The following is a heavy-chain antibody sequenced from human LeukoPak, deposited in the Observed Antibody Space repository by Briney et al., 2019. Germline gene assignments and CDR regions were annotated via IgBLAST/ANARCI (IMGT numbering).Heavy chain of an antibody. Sequence: PGGSLSLSCAVSGVTFSSYSMSWVRQAPGRGLEWGSSISSSSSYIYYADSVQGPFTISRDNSKSTLYLQMNRLRAEDTAIYYCAKSDLSNQPTWFAPWGEGTLVTVSS. CDR3: AKSDLSNQPTWFAP. CDR2: ISSSSSYI. CDR1: GVTFSSYS. D-gene: IGHD2-8*01. V-gene: IGHV3-21*04. J-gene: IGHJ5*02.